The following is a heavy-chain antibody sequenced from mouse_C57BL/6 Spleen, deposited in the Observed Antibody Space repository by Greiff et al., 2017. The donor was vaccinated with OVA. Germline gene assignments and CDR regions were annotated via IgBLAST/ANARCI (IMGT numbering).Heavy chain of an antibody. D-gene: IGHD2-4*01. CDR1: GYSFTGYY. J-gene: IGHJ1*03. Sequence: VQLQQSGPELVKPGASVKISCKASGYSFTGYYMHWVKQSHGNILDWIGYIYPYNGVSSYNQKFKGKATLTVDKSSSTAYMELRSLTSEDSAVYYCAKRGDDYDGGYWYFDVWGTGTTVTVSS. V-gene: IGHV1-31*01. CDR2: IYPYNGVS. CDR3: AKRGDDYDGGYWYFDV.